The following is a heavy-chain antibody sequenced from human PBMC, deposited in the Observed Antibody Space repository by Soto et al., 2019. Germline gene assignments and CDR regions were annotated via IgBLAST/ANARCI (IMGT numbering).Heavy chain of an antibody. V-gene: IGHV3-49*04. CDR1: GFSFGHYA. CDR3: TTAESPAVAYFFDY. J-gene: IGHJ4*02. D-gene: IGHD2-15*01. CDR2: IRNQTYSGTT. Sequence: LRLSCTASGFSFGHYAINWVRQAPGQGLEWVGLIRNQTYSGTTQYAASMEGRFTISRDDSNNIAYLQMNSLKTEDSAVYYCTTAESPAVAYFFDYWGQGTLVTVSS.